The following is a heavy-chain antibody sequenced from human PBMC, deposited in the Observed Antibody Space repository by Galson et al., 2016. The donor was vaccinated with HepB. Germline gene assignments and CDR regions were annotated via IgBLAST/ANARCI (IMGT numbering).Heavy chain of an antibody. V-gene: IGHV3-33*01. J-gene: IGHJ4*02. CDR2: IWYDGSKK. CDR1: GFTFSSYS. CDR3: ARDWNGPGFFDF. Sequence: SLRLSCAASGFTFSSYSMHWVRQAPGKGLEWVAMIWYDGSKKYYADSVKGRFTISRDNPKSTMSLQMDSLRAEDTAVYYCARDWNGPGFFDFWGQGTLVTVSS. D-gene: IGHD1-1*01.